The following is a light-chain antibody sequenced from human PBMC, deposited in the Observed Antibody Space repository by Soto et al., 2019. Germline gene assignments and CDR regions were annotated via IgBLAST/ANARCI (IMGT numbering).Light chain of an antibody. CDR2: GAS. V-gene: IGKV3-20*01. CDR1: QSVSSNY. CDR3: QQYGSSPRT. Sequence: EIVLTQSPGTLSLSPGERATLSCRASQSVSSNYLAWYQQKPGQAPKLLIHGASSRATGIPDRFSGSGSGTDFTLTISRLDPEDFAVYYCQQYGSSPRTFGQGTKVEIK. J-gene: IGKJ1*01.